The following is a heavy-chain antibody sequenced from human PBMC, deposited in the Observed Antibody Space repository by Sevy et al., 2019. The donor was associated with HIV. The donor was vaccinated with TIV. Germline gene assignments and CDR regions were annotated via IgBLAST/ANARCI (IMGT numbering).Heavy chain of an antibody. CDR2: INHSGST. V-gene: IGHV4-34*01. Sequence: SETLSLTCAVYGGSFSGYYWSWIRQPPGKGLEWIGEINHSGSTNYNPSLKSRVTISVDTSKNQFCLKLSSVTAVDTAVYYCARGSLVYYDSSGYYTCYWGQGTLVTVSS. CDR3: ARGSLVYYDSSGYYTCY. CDR1: GGSFSGYY. D-gene: IGHD3-22*01. J-gene: IGHJ4*02.